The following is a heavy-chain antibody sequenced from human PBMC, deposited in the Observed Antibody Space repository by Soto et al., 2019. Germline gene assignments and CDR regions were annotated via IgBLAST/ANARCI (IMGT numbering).Heavy chain of an antibody. J-gene: IGHJ6*02. D-gene: IGHD2-2*01. Sequence: ASVKVSCKASGYTFTSYGISWVRQAPGQGLEWMGWISAYNGNTNYAQKLQGRVTMTTDTSTSTAYMVLRSLRSDDTAVYYCARGCSSTSCYFSNYYYGMDFWGQGTTVTVSS. CDR2: ISAYNGNT. V-gene: IGHV1-18*01. CDR1: GYTFTSYG. CDR3: ARGCSSTSCYFSNYYYGMDF.